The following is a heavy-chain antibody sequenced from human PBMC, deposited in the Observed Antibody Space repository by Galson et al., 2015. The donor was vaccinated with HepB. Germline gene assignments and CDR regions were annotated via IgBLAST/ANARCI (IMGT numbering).Heavy chain of an antibody. V-gene: IGHV3-30*03. Sequence: SLRLSCAASGFTFSSYGMHWVRQAPGKGLEWVAVISYDGSNKYYADSVKGRFTISRDNSKNTLYLQMNSLRAEDTAVYYCATSGGGYSSGWYFDYWGQGTLVTVSS. CDR1: GFTFSSYG. J-gene: IGHJ4*02. D-gene: IGHD6-25*01. CDR3: ATSGGGYSSGWYFDY. CDR2: ISYDGSNK.